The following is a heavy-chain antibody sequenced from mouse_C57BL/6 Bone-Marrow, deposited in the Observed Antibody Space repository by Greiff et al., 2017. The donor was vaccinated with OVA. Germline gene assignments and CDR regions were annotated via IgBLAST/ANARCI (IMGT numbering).Heavy chain of an antibody. J-gene: IGHJ3*01. CDR1: GYTFTSYG. CDR2: INPSTGGT. D-gene: IGHD1-1*01. V-gene: IGHV1-81*01. CDR3: ARVTTVGFAY. Sequence: QVQLQQSGAELARPGASVKLSCKASGYTFTSYGISWVKQRTGQGLEWIGEINPSTGGTTYNQKFKAKATLTVDKSSSTAYMQLKSLTSEDSAVYYCARVTTVGFAYWGQGTLVTVSA.